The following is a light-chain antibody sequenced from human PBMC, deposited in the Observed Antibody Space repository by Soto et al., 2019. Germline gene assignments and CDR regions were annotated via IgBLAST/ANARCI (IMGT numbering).Light chain of an antibody. V-gene: IGKV2-28*01. J-gene: IGKJ5*01. CDR2: LAS. Sequence: DIVMTQSPLSLPVTPGEPASISCRSSQSLLHRNGNNYLDWYLQKPRQSPQLLLYLASNRASGAPDRSSGSGSGTDFTLKISRVEAEDVGVYYCMQALQTPSTFGPGTRLAIK. CDR1: QSLLHRNGNNY. CDR3: MQALQTPST.